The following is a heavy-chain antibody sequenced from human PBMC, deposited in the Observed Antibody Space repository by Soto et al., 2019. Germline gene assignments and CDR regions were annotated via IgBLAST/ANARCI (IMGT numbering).Heavy chain of an antibody. V-gene: IGHV4-30-4*01. Sequence: TLSLTCSVSGGSINSYTYYWSWIRPTPRRGLEGIGYIYDSGTSCYDPSLKSRVTISIATSQNQFSLSLTSVVAADTAVYYCVREIVDSFDSSGYTDQWGQRTLVTVSS. CDR2: IYDSGTS. J-gene: IGHJ4*02. CDR1: GGSINSYTYY. D-gene: IGHD3-22*01. CDR3: VREIVDSFDSSGYTDQ.